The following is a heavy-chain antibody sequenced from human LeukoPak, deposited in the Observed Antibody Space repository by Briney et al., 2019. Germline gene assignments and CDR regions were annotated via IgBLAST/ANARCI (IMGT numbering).Heavy chain of an antibody. CDR3: ARDLAYCGGDCYPRWYFDL. Sequence: SETLSLTCTVSGGSISSSSYYWGWIRQPPGKGLEWIGSIYYSGSTYYNPSLKSRVTISVDTSKNQFSLKLSSVTAADTAVYYCARDLAYCGGDCYPRWYFDLWGRGTLVTVSS. J-gene: IGHJ2*01. CDR1: GGSISSSSYY. D-gene: IGHD2-21*02. CDR2: IYYSGST. V-gene: IGHV4-39*07.